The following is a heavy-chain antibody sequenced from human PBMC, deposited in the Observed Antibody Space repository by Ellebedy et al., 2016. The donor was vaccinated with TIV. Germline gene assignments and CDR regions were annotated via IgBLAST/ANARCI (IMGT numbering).Heavy chain of an antibody. Sequence: GESLKISCAASGFPFSGYAMSWVRQAPGKGLEWVSAISGSGGSTYYADSVKGRFTISRDNSKNTLYLQMNSLRAEDTAVYYCAKGVRGVIVAIDYWGQGTLVTVSS. CDR2: ISGSGGST. D-gene: IGHD3-10*01. J-gene: IGHJ4*02. CDR3: AKGVRGVIVAIDY. V-gene: IGHV3-23*01. CDR1: GFPFSGYA.